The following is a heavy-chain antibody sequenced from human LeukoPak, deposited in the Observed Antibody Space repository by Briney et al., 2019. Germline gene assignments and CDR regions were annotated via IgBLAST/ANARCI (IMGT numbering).Heavy chain of an antibody. V-gene: IGHV4-59*01. CDR3: ARGYYDSSGYYFYFDY. CDR2: IYYSGST. J-gene: IGHJ4*02. Sequence: PSETLSLTCTVSGGSISSYYWSWIRQPPGKGLEWLGYIYYSGSTNYNPSLKSRVTISVDTSKNQFSLKLSSVTAADTAVYYCARGYYDSSGYYFYFDYWGQGTLVTVSS. D-gene: IGHD3-22*01. CDR1: GGSISSYY.